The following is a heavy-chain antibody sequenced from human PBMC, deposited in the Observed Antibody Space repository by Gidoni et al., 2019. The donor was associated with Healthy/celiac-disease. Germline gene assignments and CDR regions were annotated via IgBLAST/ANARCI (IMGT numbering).Heavy chain of an antibody. Sequence: QVQLQESGPGLVTPSQTLSLTCTVSVGSISSGDYYWSCIRQPPGKGLELIGYIYYSGSTYYNPSLKSRVTIPVDTSKNQFSLKLSSVTAADTAVYYCARGQDDANWFDPWGQGTLVTVSS. CDR1: VGSISSGDYY. D-gene: IGHD3-3*01. CDR3: ARGQDDANWFDP. J-gene: IGHJ5*02. V-gene: IGHV4-30-4*01. CDR2: IYYSGST.